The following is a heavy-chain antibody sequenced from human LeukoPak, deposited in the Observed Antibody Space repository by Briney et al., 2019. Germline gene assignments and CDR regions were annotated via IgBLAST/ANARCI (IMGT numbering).Heavy chain of an antibody. CDR3: ARESGSGWSRGAFDI. J-gene: IGHJ3*02. CDR1: GYTFTGYY. V-gene: IGHV1-2*02. Sequence: GASVKVSCKASGYTFTGYYMHWVRQAPGQGLEWMGWINPNSGGTNYAQKFQGRVTMTRDTSISTAYMELSRLRSDDTAVYYCARESGSGWSRGAFDIWGQGTMVTVSS. CDR2: INPNSGGT. D-gene: IGHD6-19*01.